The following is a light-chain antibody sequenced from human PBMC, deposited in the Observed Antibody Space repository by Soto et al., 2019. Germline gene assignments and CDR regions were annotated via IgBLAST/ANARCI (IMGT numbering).Light chain of an antibody. CDR3: QTWGTGFYV. Sequence: QLVLTQSPSASASLGASVKLTCTLSSGHSSYAIAWHQQQPEKGPRYLMKLNSDGSHSKGDGIPDRFSGSSSGAERYLTISSLQSEDEADDYCQTWGTGFYVFGTGTKVTVL. J-gene: IGLJ1*01. CDR2: LNSDGSH. V-gene: IGLV4-69*01. CDR1: SGHSSYA.